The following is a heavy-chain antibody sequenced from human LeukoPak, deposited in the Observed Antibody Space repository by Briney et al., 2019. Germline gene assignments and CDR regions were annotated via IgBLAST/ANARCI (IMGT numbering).Heavy chain of an antibody. D-gene: IGHD5-24*01. V-gene: IGHV3-43*02. CDR3: AKDTHSDGYGGVADY. CDR1: GFTFDDYA. Sequence: GESLKISCAASGFTFDDYAMHWVRQAPGKGLEWVSLISGDGGSTYYADSVKGRFTISRDNSKNSLYLQMNSLRTEDTALYYCAKDTHSDGYGGVADYWGQGTLVTVSS. J-gene: IGHJ4*02. CDR2: ISGDGGST.